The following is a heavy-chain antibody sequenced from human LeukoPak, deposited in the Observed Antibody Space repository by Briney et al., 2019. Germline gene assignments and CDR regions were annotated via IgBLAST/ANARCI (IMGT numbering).Heavy chain of an antibody. CDR3: ARGMDGGYYFDY. V-gene: IGHV1-69*13. CDR1: GYTFTSYY. Sequence: ASVKVSCKASGYTFTSYYMHWVRQAPGQGLEWMGGIIPIFGTANYAQKFQGRVTITADESTSTAYMELSSLRSEDTAVYYCARGMDGGYYFDYWGQGTLVTVSS. D-gene: IGHD2-15*01. J-gene: IGHJ4*02. CDR2: IIPIFGTA.